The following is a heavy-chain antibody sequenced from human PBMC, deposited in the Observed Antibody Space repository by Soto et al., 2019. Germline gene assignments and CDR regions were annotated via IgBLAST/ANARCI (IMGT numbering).Heavy chain of an antibody. J-gene: IGHJ4*02. D-gene: IGHD6-19*01. V-gene: IGHV3-21*01. Sequence: GGSLRLSCAASGFTFSSYSMNWVRQAPGKGLEWVSSISSSSSYIYYADSVKGRFTISRDNAKNSLYLQMNSLRAEDTAVYYCVRGTSAWKGMDYWGQGTLVTVSS. CDR2: ISSSSSYI. CDR3: VRGTSAWKGMDY. CDR1: GFTFSSYS.